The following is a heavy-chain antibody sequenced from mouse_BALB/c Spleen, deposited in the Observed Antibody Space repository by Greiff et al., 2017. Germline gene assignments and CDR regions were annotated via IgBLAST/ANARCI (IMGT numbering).Heavy chain of an antibody. CDR2: INPSNGRT. J-gene: IGHJ2*01. CDR1: GYTFTSYW. CDR3: ARSQDY. Sequence: QVQLQESGAELVKPGASVKLSCKASGYTFTSYWMHWVKQRPGHGLEWIGEINPSNGRTNYNEKFKSKATLTVDTSSSTAYMQLSSLTSEDSAVYYCARSQDYWGQGTTLTVSA. V-gene: IGHV1S81*02.